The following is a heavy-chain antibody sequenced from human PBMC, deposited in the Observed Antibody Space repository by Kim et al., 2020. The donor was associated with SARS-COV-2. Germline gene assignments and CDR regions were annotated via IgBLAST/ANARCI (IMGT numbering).Heavy chain of an antibody. CDR3: ARGQPLDY. J-gene: IGHJ4*02. D-gene: IGHD2-2*01. V-gene: IGHV4-31*03. CDR1: GGSIRSGGKF. Sequence: SETLSLTCSVSGGSIRSGGKFWTWIRQHPAKGLEWIGYISYSGNSHYSPSLRSRVSISLQTSENQFSLELTSVTAADTAEYDCARGQPLDYWGQGILVT. CDR2: ISYSGNS.